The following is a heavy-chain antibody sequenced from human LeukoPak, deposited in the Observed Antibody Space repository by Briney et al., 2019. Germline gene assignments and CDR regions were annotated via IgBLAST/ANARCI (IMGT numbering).Heavy chain of an antibody. CDR3: ARERWELRNWFDP. CDR2: ISSSSSYI. D-gene: IGHD1-26*01. CDR1: GFTFSSYG. J-gene: IGHJ5*02. Sequence: PGRSLRLSCAASGFTFSSYGMHWVRQAPGKGLEWVSSISSSSSYIYYADSVKGRFTISRDNAKNSLYLQMNSLRAEDTAVYYCARERWELRNWFDPWGQGTLVTVSS. V-gene: IGHV3-21*01.